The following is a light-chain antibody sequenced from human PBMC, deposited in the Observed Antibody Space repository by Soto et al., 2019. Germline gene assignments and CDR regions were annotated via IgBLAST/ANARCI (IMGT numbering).Light chain of an antibody. Sequence: QSALTQPPSASGSPGQSVTISCTGTTSDIGAYNYVSWYQQRPGKAPKLIIYEVTRRPSGVPDRIFGSKSYTTASLTVSGLQAEDEADYYCQSYDPTLRTSLFGGGTKVTVL. CDR1: TSDIGAYNY. CDR3: QSYDPTLRTSL. CDR2: EVT. J-gene: IGLJ2*01. V-gene: IGLV2-8*01.